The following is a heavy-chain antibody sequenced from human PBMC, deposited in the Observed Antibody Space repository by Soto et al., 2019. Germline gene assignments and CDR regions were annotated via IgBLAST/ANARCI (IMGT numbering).Heavy chain of an antibody. CDR2: INPNSGGT. V-gene: IGHV1-2*04. D-gene: IGHD3-10*01. CDR3: AREHYYGSGSYYYYYGMDV. J-gene: IGHJ6*02. CDR1: GYTFTGYY. Sequence: ASVKVSCKASGYTFTGYYMHWVRQAPGQGLEWMGWINPNSGGTNYAQKFQGWVTMTRDTSISTAYMELSRLRSDDTAVYYCAREHYYGSGSYYYYYGMDVWGQGTTVTVSS.